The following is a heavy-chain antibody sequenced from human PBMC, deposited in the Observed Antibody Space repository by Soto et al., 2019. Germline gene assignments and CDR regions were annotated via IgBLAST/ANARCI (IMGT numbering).Heavy chain of an antibody. CDR1: GFSISTHA. CDR3: ARESSDGPNYFDY. CDR2: FSGRSGDT. Sequence: GVSLRLSCVASGFSISTHALTWVRQAPGKGLEWVSSFSGRSGDTYYAASVKGRFTISGDSSKNTVILQMNNLRADDTALYYCARESSDGPNYFDYWGQGIQVTVS. J-gene: IGHJ4*02. V-gene: IGHV3-23*01. D-gene: IGHD6-19*01.